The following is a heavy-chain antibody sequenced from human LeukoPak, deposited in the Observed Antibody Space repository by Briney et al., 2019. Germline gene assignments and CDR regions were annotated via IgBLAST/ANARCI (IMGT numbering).Heavy chain of an antibody. D-gene: IGHD3-10*01. CDR2: IWHDGSHK. V-gene: IGHV3-33*01. Sequence: GGSLRLSCAASGFSFDTYAMHWVRQAPGQGLEWVALIWHDGSHKFYSNSVRGQFTISRDNSKDTVYLQMNNLRPDDTAVYYCARESFGSGSYPDFWGQGTLVTVSS. CDR3: ARESFGSGSYPDF. J-gene: IGHJ4*02. CDR1: GFSFDTYA.